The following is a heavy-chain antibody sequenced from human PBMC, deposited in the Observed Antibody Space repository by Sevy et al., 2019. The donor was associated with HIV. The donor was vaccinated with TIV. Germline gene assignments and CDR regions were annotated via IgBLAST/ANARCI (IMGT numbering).Heavy chain of an antibody. CDR3: TTDHRRDGIVVVPFEY. J-gene: IGHJ4*02. V-gene: IGHV3-15*01. Sequence: GGSLRLSCAASGFTFSNAWMSWVRQSPGKGLEWVGRIRSKAGGGTTDYATIVKGKFTIPRDDSRDILYLQLNSLETEDTAVYYCTTDHRRDGIVVVPFEYWGQGTLVTVSS. CDR1: GFTFSNAW. CDR2: IRSKAGGGTT. D-gene: IGHD2-15*01.